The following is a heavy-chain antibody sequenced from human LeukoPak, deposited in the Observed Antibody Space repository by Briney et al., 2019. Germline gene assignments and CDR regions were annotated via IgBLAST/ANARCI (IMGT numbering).Heavy chain of an antibody. CDR1: GFTFSTYT. CDR3: ARAGRAVGDAFDI. CDR2: INSDGSST. Sequence: GGSLRLSCAASGFTFSTYTMNWVRQAPGKGLEWVSRINSDGSSTSYADSVKGRFTISRDNAKNTLYLQMNSLRAEDTAVYYCARAGRAVGDAFDIWGQGTMVTVSS. V-gene: IGHV3-74*01. J-gene: IGHJ3*02. D-gene: IGHD1-26*01.